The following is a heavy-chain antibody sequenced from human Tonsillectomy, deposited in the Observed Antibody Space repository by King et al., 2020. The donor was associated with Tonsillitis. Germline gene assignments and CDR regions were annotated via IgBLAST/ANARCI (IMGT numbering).Heavy chain of an antibody. J-gene: IGHJ4*02. CDR2: IDPSDSYT. CDR3: ASTVSSGWFGFDY. CDR1: GYSFTSQW. D-gene: IGHD6-19*01. Sequence: QLVQSGAEVKKPGESLRISCKGSGYSFTSQWISWVRQMPGKGLEWMGRIDPSDSYTNYSPSFQGHVIISAAKSISTAYLQWSNLKATDTAMYYCASTVSSGWFGFDYWGQGALVTVSS. V-gene: IGHV5-10-1*03.